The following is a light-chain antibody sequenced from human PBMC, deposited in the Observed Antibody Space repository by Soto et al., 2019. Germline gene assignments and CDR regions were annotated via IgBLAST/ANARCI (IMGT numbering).Light chain of an antibody. CDR2: RNN. CDR1: SSNIGSNY. CDR3: CSYAGSQILM. V-gene: IGLV1-47*01. Sequence: QSVLTQPPSASGTPGQRVTISCSGSSSNIGSNYVYWYQQLPGTAPKLLIYRNNKRPSGVPDRFSGSKSGNTASLTISGLQAEDEAEYHYCSYAGSQILMFGGGTKVTVL. J-gene: IGLJ3*02.